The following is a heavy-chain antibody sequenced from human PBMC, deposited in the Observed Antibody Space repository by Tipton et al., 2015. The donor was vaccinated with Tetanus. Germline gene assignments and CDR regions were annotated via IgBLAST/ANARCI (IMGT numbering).Heavy chain of an antibody. J-gene: IGHJ4*02. CDR1: GFTFSAYW. CDR2: IKHDGSEN. Sequence: SLRLSCAASGFTFSAYWMTWVRQAPGKGLEWVANIKHDGSENYYVDSVKGRFTISRDNAKNSLYLQMNSLRAEDTAVYYCAREAYYYDSSGYNNYFDYWGQGTLVTVSS. CDR3: AREAYYYDSSGYNNYFDY. D-gene: IGHD3-22*01. V-gene: IGHV3-7*03.